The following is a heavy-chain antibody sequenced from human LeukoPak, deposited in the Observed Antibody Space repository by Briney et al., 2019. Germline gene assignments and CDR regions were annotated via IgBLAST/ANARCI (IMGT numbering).Heavy chain of an antibody. Sequence: SQTLSLTCTVSGGSISSGGYYWSWIRQHPGKGLEWIGYIYYSGSTYYNPSLKSRVTISVDTSKNQFSLKLSSVTAADTAVYYYARDRSYGDYYYYYGMDVWGQGTTVTVSS. CDR2: IYYSGST. CDR1: GGSISSGGYY. D-gene: IGHD4-17*01. V-gene: IGHV4-31*03. J-gene: IGHJ6*02. CDR3: ARDRSYGDYYYYYGMDV.